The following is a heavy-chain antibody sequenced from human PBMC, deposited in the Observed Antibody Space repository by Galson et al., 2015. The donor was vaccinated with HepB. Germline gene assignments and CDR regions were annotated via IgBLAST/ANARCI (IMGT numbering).Heavy chain of an antibody. Sequence: SVKVSCKASGGTFSSYAISWVRQAPGQGLEWMGGIIPIFGTANYAQKFQGRVTITADESTSTAYMELSSLRSEDTAVYYCASCGGDCYRDYYYYMDVWGKGTTVTVSS. CDR1: GGTFSSYA. J-gene: IGHJ6*03. V-gene: IGHV1-69*13. CDR3: ASCGGDCYRDYYYYMDV. D-gene: IGHD2-21*01. CDR2: IIPIFGTA.